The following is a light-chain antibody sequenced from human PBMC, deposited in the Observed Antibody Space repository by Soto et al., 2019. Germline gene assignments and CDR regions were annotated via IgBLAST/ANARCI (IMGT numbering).Light chain of an antibody. CDR1: QSISSY. CDR2: AAS. V-gene: IGKV1-39*01. J-gene: IGKJ1*01. CDR3: QQSYSTRWT. Sequence: DIQRTQSPSSLSTSVGGRVTITCRASQSISSYLNWYQQKPGKAPKLLIYAASSLQSGVPSRFSGSGSGTDFTLTFSSLQPEDFATYYCQQSYSTRWTFGQGTKVEIK.